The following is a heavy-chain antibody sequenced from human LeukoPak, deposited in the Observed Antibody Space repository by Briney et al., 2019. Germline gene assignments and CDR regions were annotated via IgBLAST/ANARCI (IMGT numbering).Heavy chain of an antibody. J-gene: IGHJ4*02. D-gene: IGHD3-16*01. Sequence: ASMKVSCKASGYNFNAHYIHWIRQAHGQGLEWMGWINPNAGNTNYSHKFQGRVTMTRDTSTTTVYMELDTVTSDDTDIYYCARGHYVWRSIEDFWGQGTLVIVSS. V-gene: IGHV1-2*07. CDR1: GYNFNAHY. CDR3: ARGHYVWRSIEDF. CDR2: INPNAGNT.